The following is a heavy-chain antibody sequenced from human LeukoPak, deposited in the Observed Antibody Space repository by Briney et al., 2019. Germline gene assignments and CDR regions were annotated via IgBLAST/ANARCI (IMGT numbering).Heavy chain of an antibody. Sequence: PGRSLRLSCAASGFTFSSYGMHWVRQAPGKGLEWVAVISYDGSNKYYADSVKGRFTISRDNAKNTLYLQMNSLRAEDTAVYYCARDVEGYFDYWGQGTLVTVSS. CDR1: GFTFSSYG. J-gene: IGHJ4*02. CDR3: ARDVEGYFDY. CDR2: ISYDGSNK. V-gene: IGHV3-30*03.